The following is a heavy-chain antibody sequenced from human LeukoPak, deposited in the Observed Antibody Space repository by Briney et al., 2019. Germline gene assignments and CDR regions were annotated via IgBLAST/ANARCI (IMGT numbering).Heavy chain of an antibody. CDR2: IRSKANSYAT. V-gene: IGHV3-73*01. CDR3: AKDSSVYYYDSRSLDY. D-gene: IGHD3-22*01. J-gene: IGHJ4*02. CDR1: GFTFSGSA. Sequence: GSLRLSCAASGFTFSGSAMHWVRQASGKGLEWAGRIRSKANSYATAYAASVKGRFTISRDNSKNTLYLQMNSLRAEDTAVYYCAKDSSVYYYDSRSLDYWGQGTLVTVSS.